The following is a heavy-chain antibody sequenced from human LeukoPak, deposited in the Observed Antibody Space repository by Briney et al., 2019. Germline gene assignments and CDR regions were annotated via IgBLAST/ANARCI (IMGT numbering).Heavy chain of an antibody. Sequence: PSETLSLTCTVSGGSISSYYWSWIRQPLGKGLEWIGYIYYSGSTSYNPSLKSRVTISVDTSKNQFSLKLSSVTAADTAVYYCARQRGYYYDSSRWFDPWGQGTLVTVSS. D-gene: IGHD3-22*01. CDR3: ARQRGYYYDSSRWFDP. CDR2: IYYSGST. J-gene: IGHJ5*02. CDR1: GGSISSYY. V-gene: IGHV4-59*08.